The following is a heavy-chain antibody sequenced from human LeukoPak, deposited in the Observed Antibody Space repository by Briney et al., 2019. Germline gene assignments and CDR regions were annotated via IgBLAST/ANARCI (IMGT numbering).Heavy chain of an antibody. J-gene: IGHJ6*02. CDR3: ARDSPITGTTYNYYYYGMDV. Sequence: ASVQVSCKASGYTFTSYGISWVRQAPGQGLEWMGWISAYNGNTNYAQKLQGRVTMTTDTSTSTAYMELRSLRSDDTAVYYCARDSPITGTTYNYYYYGMDVWGQGTTVTVSS. CDR1: GYTFTSYG. CDR2: ISAYNGNT. V-gene: IGHV1-18*01. D-gene: IGHD1-7*01.